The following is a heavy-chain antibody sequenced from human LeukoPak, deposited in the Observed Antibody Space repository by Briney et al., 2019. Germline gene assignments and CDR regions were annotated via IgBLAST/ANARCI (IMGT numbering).Heavy chain of an antibody. Sequence: PGGSLRLSCAASGFTFSSYAMSWVRQAPGKGLEWVSAISGSGGSTYYADSVKGRFTISRDNAKNSLYLQMNSLRAEDTAVYYCARGGPRSTSAVDYWGQGTLVTVSS. CDR1: GFTFSSYA. V-gene: IGHV3-23*01. D-gene: IGHD2-2*01. CDR2: ISGSGGST. J-gene: IGHJ4*02. CDR3: ARGGPRSTSAVDY.